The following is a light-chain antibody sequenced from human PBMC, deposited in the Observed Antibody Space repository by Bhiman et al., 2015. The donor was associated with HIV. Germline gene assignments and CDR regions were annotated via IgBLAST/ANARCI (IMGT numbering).Light chain of an antibody. CDR2: DVN. CDR3: CSYAGTYV. CDR1: NSDVGGHNY. J-gene: IGLJ1*01. V-gene: IGLV2-14*03. Sequence: QSALTQPASVSGSPGQSITISCTGTNSDVGGHNYVSWYQQHPGKAPKLLIYDVNSRPSGVPDRFSGSKSGNTASLTISGLQAEDEADYYCCSYAGTYVFGTGTRVTVL.